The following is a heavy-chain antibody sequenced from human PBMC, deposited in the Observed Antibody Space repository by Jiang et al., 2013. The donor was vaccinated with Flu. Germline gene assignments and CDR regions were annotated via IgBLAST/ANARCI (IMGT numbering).Heavy chain of an antibody. V-gene: IGHV4-61*02. CDR1: GDSITSGTYC. J-gene: IGHJ6*02. CDR3: AREGVSWGLYYYYGMDL. D-gene: IGHD7-27*01. CDR2: IYTIGST. Sequence: GLVKPSQTLSLTCTVSGDSITSGTYCWSWIRQPAGKGLEWIGRIYTIGSTNYNPSLRGRLTMSVDTSKNQFSLKLSSVTAADTAVYYCAREGVSWGLYYYYGMDLWGQGTTVTVSS.